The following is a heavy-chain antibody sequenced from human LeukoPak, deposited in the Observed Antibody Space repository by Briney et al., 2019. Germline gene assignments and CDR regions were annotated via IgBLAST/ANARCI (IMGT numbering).Heavy chain of an antibody. J-gene: IGHJ3*02. CDR3: AKTLRRWLLPLDAFDI. D-gene: IGHD3-22*01. V-gene: IGHV3-23*01. CDR2: ISGSGGST. Sequence: GGSLRLSCAASGFTFSGYAMSWVRQAPGKGLEWVSAISGSGGSTYYADSVKGRFTISRDNSKNTLYLQMNSLRAEDTAVYYCAKTLRRWLLPLDAFDIWGQGTMVTVSS. CDR1: GFTFSGYA.